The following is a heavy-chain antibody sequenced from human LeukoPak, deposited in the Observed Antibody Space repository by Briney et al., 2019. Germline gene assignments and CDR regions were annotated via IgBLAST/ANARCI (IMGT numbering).Heavy chain of an antibody. J-gene: IGHJ6*02. CDR1: GGSISAYE. V-gene: IGHV4-59*01. CDR3: ARSYDSRGYYYNGMDV. CDR2: MFYSGGT. D-gene: IGHD3-22*01. Sequence: AETLSLTCQVSGGSISAYEWSWIRQPPGKGLEWVGSMFYSGGTNYNPSLRSRLTLSVDTSKNQFSLKLNSVTAADTAVYYCARSYDSRGYYYNGMDVWGQGTTVTVSS.